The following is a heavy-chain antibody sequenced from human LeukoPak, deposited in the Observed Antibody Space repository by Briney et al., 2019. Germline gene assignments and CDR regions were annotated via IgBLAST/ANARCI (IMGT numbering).Heavy chain of an antibody. J-gene: IGHJ4*02. D-gene: IGHD3-9*01. CDR2: MNPNSGNT. CDR1: GYTFTSYD. V-gene: IGHV1-8*01. Sequence: ASVKVSCRASGYTFTSYDINRVRQATGQGLEWMGWMNPNSGNTGYAQKFQGRVTLTRNTSISTAYMELSSLRSEDTAVYYCARSLTYYDILTGSDFDYWGQGTLVTVSS. CDR3: ARSLTYYDILTGSDFDY.